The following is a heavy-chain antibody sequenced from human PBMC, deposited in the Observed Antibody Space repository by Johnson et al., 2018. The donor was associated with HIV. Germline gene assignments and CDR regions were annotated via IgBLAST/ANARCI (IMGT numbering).Heavy chain of an antibody. CDR3: ARDAKVGYGDAFDI. J-gene: IGHJ3*02. V-gene: IGHV3-30*04. D-gene: IGHD5-12*01. CDR2: ISYDGSDK. Sequence: VQLVESGGGVVQPGRSLRLSCAASGFTFSSYAMHWVRQAPAKGLQWVAVISYDGSDKDYADSVKGRFTISRDNAKNTLYLQMNSLRAEDTAVFYCARDAKVGYGDAFDIWGHGTMVTVSS. CDR1: GFTFSSYA.